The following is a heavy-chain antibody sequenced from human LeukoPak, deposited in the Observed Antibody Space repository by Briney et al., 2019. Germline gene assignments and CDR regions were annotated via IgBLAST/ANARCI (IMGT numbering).Heavy chain of an antibody. V-gene: IGHV4-61*02. J-gene: IGHJ6*03. CDR1: GGSIRSGSYY. Sequence: PSETLSLTCTVSGGSIRSGSYYWSWIRQSAVKGLEWIGRIYSSGSSNNYNPSLKSRVTISVDTSKNQFSLKLSSVTAADTAVYYCARLTTGTTPRAHYFYYYMDVWGKGTTVTVSS. CDR2: IYSSGSSN. D-gene: IGHD1-1*01. CDR3: ARLTTGTTPRAHYFYYYMDV.